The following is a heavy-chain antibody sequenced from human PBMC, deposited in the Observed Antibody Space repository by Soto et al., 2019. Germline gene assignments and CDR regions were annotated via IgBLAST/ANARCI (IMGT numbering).Heavy chain of an antibody. Sequence: SRPTLVNPTQTLTMTCTFSGFSLSTSGVGVGWIRQPPGKALEWLALIYWNDDKRYSPSLKSRLTITKDTSKNQVVLTMTNMDPVDTATYYCAHTASFIPTVTTCFDYWGQGTLVPVSS. CDR2: IYWNDDK. V-gene: IGHV2-5*01. CDR3: AHTASFIPTVTTCFDY. D-gene: IGHD4-17*01. CDR1: GFSLSTSGVG. J-gene: IGHJ4*02.